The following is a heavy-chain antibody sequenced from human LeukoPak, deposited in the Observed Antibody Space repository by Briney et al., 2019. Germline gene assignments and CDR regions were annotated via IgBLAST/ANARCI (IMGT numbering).Heavy chain of an antibody. CDR3: ARLEAAVFDY. Sequence: GGSLRLSCAASGFTFSSYNLNWVRQAPGKGLEWVSSISSSSAYIYYADSVKGRFTISRDNAKNSLYLQMNSLRAEDTAVYHCARLEAAVFDYWGQGTLVTVSS. CDR1: GFTFSSYN. J-gene: IGHJ4*02. D-gene: IGHD6-13*01. CDR2: ISSSSAYI. V-gene: IGHV3-21*01.